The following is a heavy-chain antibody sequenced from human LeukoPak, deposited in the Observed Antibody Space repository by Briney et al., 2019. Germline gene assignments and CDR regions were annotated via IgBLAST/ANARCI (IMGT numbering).Heavy chain of an antibody. J-gene: IGHJ4*02. CDR1: GFTFGDYA. D-gene: IGHD3-9*01. V-gene: IGHV3-49*04. CDR2: IRSKVYGGTT. CDR3: AKADILTGPYYFDY. Sequence: GGSLRLSCTAFGFTFGDYAMSWVRQAPGKGLEWVGFIRSKVYGGTTEYAASVKGRFTISRDNSKNTLYLQMNSLRAEDTAVYYCAKADILTGPYYFDYWGQGTLVTVSS.